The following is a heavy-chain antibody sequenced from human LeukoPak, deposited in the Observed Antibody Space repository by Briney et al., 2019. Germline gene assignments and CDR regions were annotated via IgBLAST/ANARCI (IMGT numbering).Heavy chain of an antibody. Sequence: GASVKVSCKASGGTFSSYAISWVRQAPGQGLERMGGIIPIFGTANYAQKFQGRVTITTDESTSTAYMELSSLRSEDTAVYYCARGQRGYYYYMDVWGKGTTVTVSS. D-gene: IGHD3-10*01. CDR2: IIPIFGTA. J-gene: IGHJ6*03. CDR3: ARGQRGYYYYMDV. CDR1: GGTFSSYA. V-gene: IGHV1-69*05.